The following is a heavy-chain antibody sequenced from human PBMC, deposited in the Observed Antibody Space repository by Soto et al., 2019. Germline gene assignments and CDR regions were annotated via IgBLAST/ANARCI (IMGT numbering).Heavy chain of an antibody. Sequence: QVQLVQSGAEVKKPGASVKVSCKASGYSFTSYGISWVRQAPGQGLEWMGWISANNGNTNYAQKLQGRVTMTTDTSTSTAYMELRSLRSYDTAVYYCARDRSAVSSDWFDPWGQGTLVTVSS. D-gene: IGHD4-17*01. V-gene: IGHV1-18*01. J-gene: IGHJ5*02. CDR1: GYSFTSYG. CDR3: ARDRSAVSSDWFDP. CDR2: ISANNGNT.